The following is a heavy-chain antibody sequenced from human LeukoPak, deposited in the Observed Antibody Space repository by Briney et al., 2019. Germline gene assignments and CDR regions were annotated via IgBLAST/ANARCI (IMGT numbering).Heavy chain of an antibody. J-gene: IGHJ4*02. CDR2: INPNSGGT. Sequence: ASVRVSCKASGYTFTGYYIHWVRQAPGQGLEWIGWINPNSGGTNYAQKFQGRVTMTRDKSISTAYMELSRLRSDDSAVYCCARGDSSAYFDYWGQGTLVTVSS. CDR1: GYTFTGYY. D-gene: IGHD3-22*01. CDR3: ARGDSSAYFDY. V-gene: IGHV1-2*02.